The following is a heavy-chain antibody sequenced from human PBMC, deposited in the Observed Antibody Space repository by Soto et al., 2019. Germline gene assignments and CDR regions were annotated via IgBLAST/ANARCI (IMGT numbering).Heavy chain of an antibody. J-gene: IGHJ6*02. CDR3: AHTIFRYSFYYYYGMDV. CDR1: GFSLTTSGVG. CDR2: IYWDDEK. Sequence: QITLKESGPTLVKPTQTLTLTCTFSGFSLTTSGVGVGWIRQPPGKALEWLAVIYWDDEKRYSPSLKSRFTTTXHTSKNQVVLTMTNMDPVDTATYYCAHTIFRYSFYYYYGMDVWGQGTTVTVSS. V-gene: IGHV2-5*02. D-gene: IGHD2-15*01.